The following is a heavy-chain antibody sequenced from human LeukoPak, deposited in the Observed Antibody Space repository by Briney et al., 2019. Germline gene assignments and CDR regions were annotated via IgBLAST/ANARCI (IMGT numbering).Heavy chain of an antibody. CDR3: ASQDWNYPWYGMDV. CDR2: INPNSGGT. CDR1: GYTFTGYY. Sequence: ASVKVSCKASGYTFTGYYMHWVRRAPGQGLEWMGWINPNSGGTNYAQKFQGRVTMTRDTSISTAYMELSRLRSDDTAVYYCASQDWNYPWYGMDVWGQGTTVTVSS. V-gene: IGHV1-2*02. J-gene: IGHJ6*02. D-gene: IGHD1-7*01.